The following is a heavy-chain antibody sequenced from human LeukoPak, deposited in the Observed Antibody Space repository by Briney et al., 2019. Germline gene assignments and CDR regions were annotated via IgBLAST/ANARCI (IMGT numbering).Heavy chain of an antibody. V-gene: IGHV4-39*01. CDR1: GGSISSSSYY. J-gene: IGHJ4*02. D-gene: IGHD4-23*01. CDR3: ARHTTKVVTSVPDY. CDR2: IYYSGST. Sequence: SETLSLTCTVSGGSISSSSYYWGWIPQPPGKGRESIGSIYYSGSTYYNPSLKSHFTISVDTSKNQFSLKLSCVTATDTAVYECARHTTKVVTSVPDYWGEGSLVTISS.